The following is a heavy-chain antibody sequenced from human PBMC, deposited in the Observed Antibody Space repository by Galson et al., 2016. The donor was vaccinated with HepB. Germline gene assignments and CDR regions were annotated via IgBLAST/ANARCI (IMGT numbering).Heavy chain of an antibody. CDR1: GFMFRSYG. V-gene: IGHV3-23*01. CDR3: AKDDDAIGYNPFDY. D-gene: IGHD3-22*01. J-gene: IGHJ4*02. CDR2: ISGSGDSS. Sequence: SLRLSCAASGFMFRSYGMTWVRQAPGKGLEWVSAISGSGDSSHYADSVKGRFTISRDNSKNALYLEMNGLRVEDPAVYYCAKDDDAIGYNPFDYWGQGTLVTVSS.